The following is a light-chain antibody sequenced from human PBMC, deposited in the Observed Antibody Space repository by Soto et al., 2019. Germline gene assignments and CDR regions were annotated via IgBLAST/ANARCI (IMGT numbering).Light chain of an antibody. V-gene: IGKV1-6*01. Sequence: AIQMTQFPASLSASVGDRVTITCRASQGIRDELGWYQQKPGKAPKLLIYGASRLESGVPSRFSVRGSVTDFSLTIYSLRPEDSATYFCLQDYNYPRTFGQGTKLQIK. CDR3: LQDYNYPRT. CDR1: QGIRDE. CDR2: GAS. J-gene: IGKJ2*01.